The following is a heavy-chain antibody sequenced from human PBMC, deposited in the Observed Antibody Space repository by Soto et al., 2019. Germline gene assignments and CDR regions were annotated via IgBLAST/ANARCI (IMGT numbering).Heavy chain of an antibody. Sequence: PGESLKISCKGSGYVFNHYWIAWVRQMPGKGLEWMGIIYPNDADTRYSPSFQGQVTISADKSTSTANLQWTSLRTSDTAIYYCARVPSVVAPGNDYFGLDVWGQGTTVTVSS. CDR2: IYPNDADT. CDR1: GYVFNHYW. CDR3: ARVPSVVAPGNDYFGLDV. D-gene: IGHD3-9*01. V-gene: IGHV5-51*01. J-gene: IGHJ6*02.